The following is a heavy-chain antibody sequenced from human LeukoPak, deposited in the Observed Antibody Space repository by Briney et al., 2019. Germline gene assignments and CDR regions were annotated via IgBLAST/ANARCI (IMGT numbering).Heavy chain of an antibody. CDR3: ARRLAAAGTFDY. CDR1: GGSISSGGYY. D-gene: IGHD6-13*01. J-gene: IGHJ4*02. CDR2: IYYSGST. V-gene: IGHV4-31*03. Sequence: PSETLSLTCTVSGGSISSGGYYWSWIRQHPGKGLEWIGYIYYSGSTYYNPSLKSRVTISVDTSKNQFSLKLSSVTAAETAVYYCARRLAAAGTFDYWGQGTLVTVSS.